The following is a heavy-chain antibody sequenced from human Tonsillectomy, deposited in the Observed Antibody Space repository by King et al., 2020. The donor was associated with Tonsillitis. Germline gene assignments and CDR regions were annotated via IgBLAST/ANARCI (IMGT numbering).Heavy chain of an antibody. D-gene: IGHD1-26*01. CDR1: GGSFSGYY. V-gene: IGHV4-34*01. J-gene: IGHJ4*02. CDR3: ARGSNRQGATTKGIDY. Sequence: VQLQQWGAGLLKPSETLSLTCAVYGGSFSGYYWSWIRQPPGKGLEWIGKINHSGSTNYNPSLKSRVTISVDTSKNQFSLKLSSVTAADTAVYYCARGSNRQGATTKGIDYWGQGTLVTVSS. CDR2: INHSGST.